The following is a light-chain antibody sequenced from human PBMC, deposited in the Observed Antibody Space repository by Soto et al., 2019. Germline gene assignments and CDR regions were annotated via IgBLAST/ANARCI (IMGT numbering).Light chain of an antibody. V-gene: IGKV1-6*01. J-gene: IGKJ1*01. Sequence: QMTQSPSSLSASVGERIIITCRASRDVGSDVSWYQQKPGQAPKLLIYDASNLYTGVPSRFSGSRSGTEFTLTIRSLQPEDFGIYYCKQYENYWTCGQGTKVDIK. CDR3: KQYENYWT. CDR1: RDVGSD. CDR2: DAS.